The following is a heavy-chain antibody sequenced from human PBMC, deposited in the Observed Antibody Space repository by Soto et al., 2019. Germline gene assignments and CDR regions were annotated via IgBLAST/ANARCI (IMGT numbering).Heavy chain of an antibody. V-gene: IGHV1-2*04. CDR1: GDTFNDSY. Sequence: ASVKISCETSGDTFNDSYIHWVRQAPGQGLEWMGWINPNGGFTNYAQKFQGWVTMTRDTSIRTVYMELSSLRSDDTAVYYCARESGGATATLDYYYFYMDVWGKGTTVTVSS. D-gene: IGHD5-12*01. CDR2: INPNGGFT. CDR3: ARESGGATATLDYYYFYMDV. J-gene: IGHJ6*03.